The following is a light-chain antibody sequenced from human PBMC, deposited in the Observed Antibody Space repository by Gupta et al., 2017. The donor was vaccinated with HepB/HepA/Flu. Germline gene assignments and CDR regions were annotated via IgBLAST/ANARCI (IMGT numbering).Light chain of an antibody. J-gene: IGKJ1*01. V-gene: IGKV3-11*01. CDR1: QSVSNF. Sequence: EVVLTQSPATLSLSPGEGATLSCRASQSVSNFLAWYQQKPGQSPRLLIYDASNRATGIPARFSGSGSETDFTLTISSLEPEDVAVYYCQQRGSWPMTFGQGTKVEIK. CDR3: QQRGSWPMT. CDR2: DAS.